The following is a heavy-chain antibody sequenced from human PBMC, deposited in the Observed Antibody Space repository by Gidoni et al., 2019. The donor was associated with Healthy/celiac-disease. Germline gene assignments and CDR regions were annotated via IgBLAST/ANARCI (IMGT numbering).Heavy chain of an antibody. J-gene: IGHJ3*02. Sequence: QVHLQQWGAGLLKPSETLSLTCAVYGGSLSGYYWIWIRQPPGKGLEWIGEFTHSGSPNYNPALKSRVTISVDTSKNQFSLKLSSVTAADTAVYYGARGYYVWGSYRLPRPRAFDIWGQGTMVTVAS. D-gene: IGHD3-16*02. CDR3: ARGYYVWGSYRLPRPRAFDI. V-gene: IGHV4-34*01. CDR1: GGSLSGYY. CDR2: FTHSGSP.